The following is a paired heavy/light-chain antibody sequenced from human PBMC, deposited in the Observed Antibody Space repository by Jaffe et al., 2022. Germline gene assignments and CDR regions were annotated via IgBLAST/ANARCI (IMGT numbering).Light chain of an antibody. CDR3: QQSFSTPFT. V-gene: IGKV1-39*01. CDR1: QSISNY. CDR2: AAS. Sequence: DIQMTQSPSSLSASVGDRVTITCRASQSISNYVNWYQQEPGRAPKLLIYAASSLQGGVSSRFSGSGSGTDFTLTISGLQPEDFATYYCQQSFSTPFTFGPGTKLDI. J-gene: IGKJ3*01.
Heavy chain of an antibody. V-gene: IGHV3-23*01. CDR1: GFTFNNYA. J-gene: IGHJ5*02. CDR3: AKDRQTLVTMGNWFDT. CDR2: ISGSGNVK. D-gene: IGHD2-21*02. Sequence: EVQLLESGGGLVQPGGSLRLSCAASGFTFNNYAMHWVRQAPGKGLEWVSGISGSGNVKYYAAFVKGRSTISKDNSKNTLYLHMNSLSPEDTAVYYCAKDRQTLVTMGNWFDTWGQGTLVSVSS.